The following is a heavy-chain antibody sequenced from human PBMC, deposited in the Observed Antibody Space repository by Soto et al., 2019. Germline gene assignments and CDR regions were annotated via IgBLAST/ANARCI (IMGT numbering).Heavy chain of an antibody. CDR1: GGSISSSSYY. CDR2: IYYSGST. CDR3: ARRGGSSWYFWFDP. D-gene: IGHD6-13*01. J-gene: IGHJ5*02. V-gene: IGHV4-39*01. Sequence: QLQLQESGPGLVKPSETLSLTCTVSGGSISSSSYYWGWIRQPPGKGLEWIGSIYYSGSTYYNPSLKSRVTISVDTSKNQFSLKLRSVTAADTAVYYCARRGGSSWYFWFDPWGQGTLVTVSS.